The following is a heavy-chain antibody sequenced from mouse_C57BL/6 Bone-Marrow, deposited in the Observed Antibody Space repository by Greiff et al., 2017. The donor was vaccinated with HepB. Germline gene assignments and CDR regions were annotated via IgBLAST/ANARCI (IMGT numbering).Heavy chain of an antibody. V-gene: IGHV1-9*01. J-gene: IGHJ4*01. Sequence: VKLQQSGAELMKPGASVKLSCKATGYTFTGYWIEWVKQRPGHGLEWIGEILPGSGSTNYNEKFKGKATFTADTSSKTAYMHLSSLTTEDSAIYYCARKGITTVNDYAMDYWGQGTSVTVSS. CDR2: ILPGSGST. CDR3: ARKGITTVNDYAMDY. D-gene: IGHD1-1*01. CDR1: GYTFTGYW.